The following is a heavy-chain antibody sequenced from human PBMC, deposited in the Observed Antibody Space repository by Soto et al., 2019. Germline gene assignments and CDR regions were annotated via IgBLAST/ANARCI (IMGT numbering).Heavy chain of an antibody. Sequence: SETLSLTCAVSGDSIRSSYWNWIRQTPGRGLEWIGYFCYSGSTNDNPSLNGRVSISADTPNNRVSLRLTSVTAADTAIYYCAKADFWSGFYAFEVWGQGLLVTVSS. CDR2: FCYSGST. D-gene: IGHD3-3*01. J-gene: IGHJ4*02. CDR1: GDSIRSSY. V-gene: IGHV4-59*01. CDR3: AKADFWSGFYAFEV.